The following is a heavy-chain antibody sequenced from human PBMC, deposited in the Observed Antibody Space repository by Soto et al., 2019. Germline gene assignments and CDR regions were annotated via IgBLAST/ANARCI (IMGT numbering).Heavy chain of an antibody. Sequence: SETLSLTCAVYGGSFSGYYWSWIRQPPGKGLEWIGEINHSGSTNYNPSLKSRVTISVDTSKNQFSLKLSSVTAADTAVYYCARLGPAWEVDPWGQGTLVTVSS. CDR3: ARLGPAWEVDP. CDR2: INHSGST. D-gene: IGHD1-26*01. J-gene: IGHJ5*02. V-gene: IGHV4-34*01. CDR1: GGSFSGYY.